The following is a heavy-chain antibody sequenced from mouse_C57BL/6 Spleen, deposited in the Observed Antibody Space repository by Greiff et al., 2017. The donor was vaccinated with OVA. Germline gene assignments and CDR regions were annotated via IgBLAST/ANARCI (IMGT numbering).Heavy chain of an antibody. D-gene: IGHD2-4*01. V-gene: IGHV1-26*01. J-gene: IGHJ4*01. Sequence: VQLQQSGPELVKPGASVKISCKASGYTFTDYYMNWVKQSHGKSLEWIGDINPNNGGTSYNQKFKGKATLTVDKSSSTAYMELRSLTSEDSAVYYCARSEGLRPLAMDYWGQGTSVTVSS. CDR3: ARSEGLRPLAMDY. CDR2: INPNNGGT. CDR1: GYTFTDYY.